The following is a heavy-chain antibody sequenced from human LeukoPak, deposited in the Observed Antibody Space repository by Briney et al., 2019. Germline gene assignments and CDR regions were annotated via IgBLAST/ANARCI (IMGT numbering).Heavy chain of an antibody. J-gene: IGHJ4*02. CDR3: AREAYYDFWSGYYTQFYYFDY. Sequence: ASVKVSCKASGYTFTSYGISWVRQAPGQGLEWKGWISAYNGNTNYAQKLQGRVTMTTDTSTSTAYMELRSLRSDDTAVYYCAREAYYDFWSGYYTQFYYFDYWGQGTLVTVSS. D-gene: IGHD3-3*01. CDR2: ISAYNGNT. V-gene: IGHV1-18*01. CDR1: GYTFTSYG.